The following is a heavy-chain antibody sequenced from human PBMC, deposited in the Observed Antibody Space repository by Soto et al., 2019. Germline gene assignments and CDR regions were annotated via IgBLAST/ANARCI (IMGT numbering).Heavy chain of an antibody. Sequence: ASVKVSCKASGYTFTSYDINWVRQATGQGLEWMGWMNPNSGNTGYAQKFQGRVTMTRNTSISTAYMELSSLRSEDTAVYYCARVGLRYFDWLSSHYDYWGQGTLVTVSS. CDR2: MNPNSGNT. CDR3: ARVGLRYFDWLSSHYDY. J-gene: IGHJ4*02. CDR1: GYTFTSYD. D-gene: IGHD3-9*01. V-gene: IGHV1-8*01.